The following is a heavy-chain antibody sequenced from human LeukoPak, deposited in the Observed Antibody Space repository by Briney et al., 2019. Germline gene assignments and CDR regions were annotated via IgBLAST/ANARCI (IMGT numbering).Heavy chain of an antibody. D-gene: IGHD6-19*01. J-gene: IGHJ4*02. Sequence: GGSLRLSCAASGFTFSSYWMHWVRQAPGKGLVWVSRINTDRSSTSYADSVKGRFTISRDNAKNTLYLQMNSLRAEDTAVYYCATLSRSGWSYYFDYWGQGTLVTVSS. CDR2: INTDRSST. V-gene: IGHV3-74*01. CDR1: GFTFSSYW. CDR3: ATLSRSGWSYYFDY.